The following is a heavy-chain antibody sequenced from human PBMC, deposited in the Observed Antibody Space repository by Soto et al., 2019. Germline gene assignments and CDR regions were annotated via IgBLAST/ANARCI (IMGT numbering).Heavy chain of an antibody. D-gene: IGHD6-13*01. J-gene: IGHJ4*02. CDR3: ARDLRYSSSSTPY. CDR2: IYSGGDT. V-gene: IGHV3-66*01. CDR1: GVTVSTNY. Sequence: GSLRLSCAASGVTVSTNYMTWVRQAPGKGLEWVSVIYSGGDTNYADFVKGRFTISRDNSKNTLYLQMNSLRAEDTAVYYCARDLRYSSSSTPYWGQGTLVTVSS.